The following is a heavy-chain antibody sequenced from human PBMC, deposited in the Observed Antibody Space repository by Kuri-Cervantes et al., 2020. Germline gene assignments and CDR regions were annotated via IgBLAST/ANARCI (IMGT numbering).Heavy chain of an antibody. V-gene: IGHV3-7*01. J-gene: IGHJ4*02. CDR3: ARSRAVAY. D-gene: IGHD6-19*01. CDR1: GFTFSDYY. CDR2: TNPDGSEK. Sequence: GESLKISCAASGFTFSDYYMSWIRQAPGKGLEWVANTNPDGSEKYYVDSVKGRFTISRDNAKNSLFLQMNSLRAEDTAVYYCARSRAVAYWGQGTLVTVSS.